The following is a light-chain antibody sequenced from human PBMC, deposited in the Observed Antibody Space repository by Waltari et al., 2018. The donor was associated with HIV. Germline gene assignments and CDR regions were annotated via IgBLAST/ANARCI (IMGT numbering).Light chain of an antibody. J-gene: IGLJ2*01. V-gene: IGLV3-21*04. CDR1: NIGTKS. Sequence: SYVLTQPPSVSVAPGKPAKITCVGNNIGTKSVHWYQQKPDQAPVLVIYYNADRPSGIPERFSGSNSGNTATLTINRVEAGDEADYYCHVWDTISDHVVFGGGSKLTVL. CDR2: YNA. CDR3: HVWDTISDHVV.